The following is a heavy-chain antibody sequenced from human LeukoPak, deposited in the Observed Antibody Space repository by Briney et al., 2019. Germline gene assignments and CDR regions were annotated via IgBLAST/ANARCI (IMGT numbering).Heavy chain of an antibody. V-gene: IGHV1-2*02. CDR1: GYTFTGYY. CDR3: VRERYNWTPYYYYYMDV. J-gene: IGHJ6*03. CDR2: INPNSGGT. Sequence: ASVKVSCKASGYTFTGYYMHWVRQAPGQGLEWMGWINPNSGGTNYAQKFQGRVTMTRDTSISTAYMELSRLRSDDTAVYYCVRERYNWTPYYYYYMDVWGKGTTVTISS. D-gene: IGHD1-1*01.